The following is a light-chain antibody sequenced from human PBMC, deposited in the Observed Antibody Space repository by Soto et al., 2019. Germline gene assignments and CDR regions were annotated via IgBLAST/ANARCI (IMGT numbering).Light chain of an antibody. J-gene: IGLJ3*02. Sequence: QSVLTQPPSASGTPGQRVTISCSGSSSNIGSNYVSWYQQLPGTAPKLLIYRNNQRPSGVPDRFSGSKSGTSASLAISGLRSEDEGDYYCAAWDDRLSGPVFGGGTKVTVL. CDR1: SSNIGSNY. CDR2: RNN. V-gene: IGLV1-47*01. CDR3: AAWDDRLSGPV.